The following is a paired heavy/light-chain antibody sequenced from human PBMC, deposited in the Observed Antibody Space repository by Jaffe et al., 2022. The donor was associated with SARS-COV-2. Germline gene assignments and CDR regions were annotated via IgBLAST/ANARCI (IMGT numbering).Heavy chain of an antibody. CDR3: AKVPGGGGSYYYNYGMDV. V-gene: IGHV3-30*18. CDR2: ISYDGSNK. Sequence: QVQLVESGGGVVQPGRSLRLSCAASGFTFSSYGMHWVRQAPGKGLEWVAVISYDGSNKYYADSVKGRFTISRDNSKNTLYLQMNSLRADDTAVYYCAKVPGGGGSYYYNYGMDVWGQGTTVTVSS. J-gene: IGHJ6*02. CDR1: GFTFSSYG. D-gene: IGHD1-26*01.
Light chain of an antibody. J-gene: IGKJ2*01. V-gene: IGKV1-39*01. Sequence: DIQMTQSPSSLSASVGDRVTITCRASQTINSFLNWYQQKPGKAPKLLIYAASSLQSGVPSRFSGSGSGTDFTLTINSLQPEDFATYYCQESYSTPYMYTFGQGTKLEIK. CDR1: QTINSF. CDR2: AAS. CDR3: QESYSTPYMYT.